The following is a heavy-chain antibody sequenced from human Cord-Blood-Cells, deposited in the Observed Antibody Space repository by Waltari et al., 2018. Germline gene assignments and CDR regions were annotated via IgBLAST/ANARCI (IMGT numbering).Heavy chain of an antibody. CDR3: ARDRDFWSGYNFDY. Sequence: QVQLVESGGGVVQPGRHLPPAWGASGFPFRSIGMYGVRPAPGKGLEWVAVIWYDGSNKYYADSVKGRFTISRDNSKNTLYLQMNSLRAEDTAVYYCARDRDFWSGYNFDYWGQGTLVTVSS. CDR1: GFPFRSIG. D-gene: IGHD3-3*01. CDR2: IWYDGSNK. V-gene: IGHV3-33*01. J-gene: IGHJ4*02.